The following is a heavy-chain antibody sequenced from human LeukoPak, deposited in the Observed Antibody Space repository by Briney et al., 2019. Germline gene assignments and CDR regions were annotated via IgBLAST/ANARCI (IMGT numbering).Heavy chain of an antibody. D-gene: IGHD6-19*01. CDR2: IYPGDSDT. J-gene: IGHJ4*02. Sequence: GESLKISCKASGYSFTSYWIVWVRQMPGKGLEWMGVIYPGDSDTRYSPSFRGQVTVSADKSISTVFLPWKARTDSNNAIYYCARPTLTGYSSGFGYWGEGTLVTVSS. CDR3: ARPTLTGYSSGFGY. V-gene: IGHV5-51*01. CDR1: GYSFTSYW.